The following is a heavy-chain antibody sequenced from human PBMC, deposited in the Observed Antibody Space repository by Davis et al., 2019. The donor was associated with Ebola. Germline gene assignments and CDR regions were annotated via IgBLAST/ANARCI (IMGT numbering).Heavy chain of an antibody. CDR1: GFIFRNYV. CDR2: FGTGGDT. CDR3: AVGSSRYYYYGMDV. Sequence: GGSLRLSCETSGFIFRNYVMSWVRQAPGKGLEWVSTFGTGGDTYYADSVKGRFAISRDNSRGTLYLQMNSLRVEDTAIYYCAVGSSRYYYYGMDVWGQGTTVTVSS. V-gene: IGHV3-23*01. J-gene: IGHJ6*02. D-gene: IGHD6-6*01.